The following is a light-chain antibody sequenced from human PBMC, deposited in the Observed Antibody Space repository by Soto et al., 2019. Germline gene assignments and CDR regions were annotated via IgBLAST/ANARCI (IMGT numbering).Light chain of an antibody. CDR3: ATWDDSLNGVV. CDR1: SSNVGRNI. CDR2: SNN. J-gene: IGLJ2*01. Sequence: LTQPPSASGTPGQRVTISCSGSSSNVGRNIVNWYQQLPGTAPKLLIYSNNQRPSGVPDRFSGSKSGTSASLAIGGLQSEDEADYYCATWDDSLNGVVFGGGTKLTVL. V-gene: IGLV1-44*01.